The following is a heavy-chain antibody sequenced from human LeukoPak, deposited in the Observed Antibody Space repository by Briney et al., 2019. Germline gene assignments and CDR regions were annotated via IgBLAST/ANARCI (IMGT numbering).Heavy chain of an antibody. J-gene: IGHJ4*02. CDR3: AKVFRSGDLFVSDS. CDR2: ISYDANIGSNK. V-gene: IGHV3-30-3*01. CDR1: GFTFSRYA. D-gene: IGHD4-17*01. Sequence: GGSLRLSCATSGFTFSRYAMHWVRQAPGKGLEWVALISYDANIGSNKYYADSVKGRFTISRDNSKNTLYLQMNSLRAEDSAVYYCAKVFRSGDLFVSDSWGQGTLVTVSS.